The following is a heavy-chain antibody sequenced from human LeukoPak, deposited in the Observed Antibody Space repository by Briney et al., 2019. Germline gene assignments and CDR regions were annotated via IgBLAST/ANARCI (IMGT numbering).Heavy chain of an antibody. V-gene: IGHV5-51*01. Sequence: GESLKRSSNGAGYTFSNDCIDWVRQMPGKGLEWMGIIYPGDSDTRYSPSFQGQVTISADKSISTAYLQWSSLKASDTAMYYCAGQFWDSRGYYSDYFDYWGQGTLVTVSS. CDR1: GYTFSNDC. D-gene: IGHD3-22*01. CDR3: AGQFWDSRGYYSDYFDY. CDR2: IYPGDSDT. J-gene: IGHJ4*02.